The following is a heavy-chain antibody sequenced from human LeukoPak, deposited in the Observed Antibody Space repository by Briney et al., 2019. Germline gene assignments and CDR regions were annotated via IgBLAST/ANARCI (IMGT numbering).Heavy chain of an antibody. CDR3: ARCIGYSSSSRNGLDNYYYYMDV. CDR2: IIPIFGTA. Sequence: ASVKVFCKASGGTFSSYAISWVRQAPGQGLEWMGGIIPIFGTANYAQKFQGRVTITTDESTSTAYMELSSLRSEDTAVYYCARCIGYSSSSRNGLDNYYYYMDVWGKGTTVTVSS. V-gene: IGHV1-69*05. CDR1: GGTFSSYA. J-gene: IGHJ6*03. D-gene: IGHD6-6*01.